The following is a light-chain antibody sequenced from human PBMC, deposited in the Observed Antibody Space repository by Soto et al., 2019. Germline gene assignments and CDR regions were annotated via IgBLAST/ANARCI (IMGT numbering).Light chain of an antibody. J-gene: IGLJ1*01. V-gene: IGLV2-23*02. CDR1: SSDVGSYNL. Sequence: QSVLTQPASVSGSPGQSITISCTGTSSDVGSYNLVSWYQHHPDKAPKLIIYEVTRRPSGISNRFSGSKSGNTASLTISGLQAEDEADYYCCSYAGSNTYVFGTGTKLTVL. CDR3: CSYAGSNTYV. CDR2: EVT.